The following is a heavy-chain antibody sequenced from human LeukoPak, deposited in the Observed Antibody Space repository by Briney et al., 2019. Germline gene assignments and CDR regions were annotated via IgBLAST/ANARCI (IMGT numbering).Heavy chain of an antibody. CDR2: IFYRGNT. D-gene: IGHD3-16*01. Sequence: SETLSLTCTDSGGSISSSSYFWGWTRQPPGKGLEWIGTIFYRGNTYYNPSLKSRVIISVDTSKNQFSLKLNSVTAADTAVYYCARARGSNDVFDIWGQGTLVTVSS. CDR1: GGSISSSSYF. V-gene: IGHV4-39*02. CDR3: ARARGSNDVFDI. J-gene: IGHJ3*02.